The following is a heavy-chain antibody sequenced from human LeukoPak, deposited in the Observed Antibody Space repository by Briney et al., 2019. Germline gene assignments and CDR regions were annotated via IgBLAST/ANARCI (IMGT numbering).Heavy chain of an antibody. J-gene: IGHJ5*02. V-gene: IGHV1-46*01. Sequence: GASVKASCKASGYTFTSYYMHWVRQAPGHCLEWMGRINPSGGSTTYAQKFKGRVTMTRDTSTSTFYMELSSLRSEDTAVYYCARSASLGGWFDPWGQGTLVTVSS. CDR1: GYTFTSYY. D-gene: IGHD2-15*01. CDR3: ARSASLGGWFDP. CDR2: INPSGGST.